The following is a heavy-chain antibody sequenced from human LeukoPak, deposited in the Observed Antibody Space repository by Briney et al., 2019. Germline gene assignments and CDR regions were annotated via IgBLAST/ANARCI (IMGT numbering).Heavy chain of an antibody. CDR1: GASYNAYY. V-gene: IGHV4-34*01. CDR2: IDHRRTA. D-gene: IGHD3-3*01. J-gene: IGHJ4*02. CDR3: AVGITILGVAASFDC. Sequence: SETLSLTCAVYGASYNAYYWSWIRQPPGKGLEWIGDIDHRRTATYNPSLKSRLTISADASTNQFSLKLNSVTDADTAVYYCAVGITILGVAASFDCWGQGNLVIVSS.